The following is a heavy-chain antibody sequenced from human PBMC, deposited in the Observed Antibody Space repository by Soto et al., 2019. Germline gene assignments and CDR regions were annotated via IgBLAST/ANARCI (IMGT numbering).Heavy chain of an antibody. CDR1: GGSFSGYY. CDR3: AIIIRDSGYDWASVDY. Sequence: KLSETLSLTCAVYGGSFSGYYWSWIRQPPGKGLEWIGEINHSGSTNYNPSLKSRVTISVDTSKNQFSLKLSSVTAADTAVYYCAIIIRDSGYDWASVDYWGQGTLVTVSS. V-gene: IGHV4-34*01. J-gene: IGHJ4*02. CDR2: INHSGST. D-gene: IGHD5-12*01.